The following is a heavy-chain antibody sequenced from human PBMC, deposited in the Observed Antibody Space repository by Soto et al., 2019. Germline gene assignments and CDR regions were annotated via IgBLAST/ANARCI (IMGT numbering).Heavy chain of an antibody. D-gene: IGHD1-26*01. CDR2: ITPFSGDV. Sequence: QMQLVQPGAEVTKTGSTVTVSCKALGNTFTYRYLHWVRQAPGQALEWLGWITPFSGDVHYAQKFRERVTITRDRSINTADMRMSSLRSEDTAMYYCASGGAGSGPFTWEPPDHWGQGTLVTVSS. V-gene: IGHV1-45*02. CDR1: GNTFTYRY. CDR3: ASGGAGSGPFTWEPPDH. J-gene: IGHJ4*02.